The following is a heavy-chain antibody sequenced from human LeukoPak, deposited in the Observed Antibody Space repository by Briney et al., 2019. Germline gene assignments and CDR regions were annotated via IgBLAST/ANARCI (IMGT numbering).Heavy chain of an antibody. J-gene: IGHJ3*02. Sequence: SETLSLTCTVSGASISSYYWTWIRQPPGKGLEWIGYIYYSGSTNYNPSLKSRVTISVDTSKNQFSLKLSSVTAADTAVYYCARPSSYYGPHDAFDIWGQGTMVTVSS. CDR1: GASISSYY. V-gene: IGHV4-59*01. CDR2: IYYSGST. CDR3: ARPSSYYGPHDAFDI. D-gene: IGHD3-22*01.